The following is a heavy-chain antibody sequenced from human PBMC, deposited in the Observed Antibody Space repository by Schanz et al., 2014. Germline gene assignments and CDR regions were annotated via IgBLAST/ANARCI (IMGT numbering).Heavy chain of an antibody. Sequence: EVQLLESGGGLVQPGGSLRISCAASGFTFSGYAMSWVRQAPGKGLEWVSSIVGGGGRTYYADSVKGRFTISRDNPKKTLYLQMNRLRAEDTAVYYCARDHQWLARYYMDVWGKGTTVTVSS. V-gene: IGHV3-23*01. J-gene: IGHJ6*03. CDR1: GFTFSGYA. CDR3: ARDHQWLARYYMDV. D-gene: IGHD6-19*01. CDR2: IVGGGGRT.